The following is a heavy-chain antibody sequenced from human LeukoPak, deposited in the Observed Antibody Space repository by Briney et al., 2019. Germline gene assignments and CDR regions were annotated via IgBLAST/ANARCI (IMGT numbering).Heavy chain of an antibody. CDR2: IDYSGST. Sequence: SENLSLTCTVSGGSISSSSDFWGWIRQPPGKGLEWIGSIDYSGSTYFKSSLRSRITFSVDTSKNQLSLKLSSVTAADTAVYYCARRNRVGYNTNWYFDIWGRGTLVTVSS. CDR3: ARRNRVGYNTNWYFDI. D-gene: IGHD5-24*01. J-gene: IGHJ2*01. CDR1: GGSISSSSDF. V-gene: IGHV4-39*01.